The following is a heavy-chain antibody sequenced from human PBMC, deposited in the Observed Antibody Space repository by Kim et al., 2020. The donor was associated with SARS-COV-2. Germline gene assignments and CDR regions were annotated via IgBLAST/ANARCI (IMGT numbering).Heavy chain of an antibody. D-gene: IGHD3-22*01. J-gene: IGHJ6*02. CDR3: ARRITMIVVVITIWFGMDV. CDR1: GYSFTSYW. V-gene: IGHV5-51*01. Sequence: GESLKISCKGSGYSFTSYWIGWVRQMPGKGLEWMGIIYPGDSDTRYSPSFQGQVTISAGKSISTAYLQWSSLKASDTAMYYCARRITMIVVVITIWFGMDVWGQGTTVTVSS. CDR2: IYPGDSDT.